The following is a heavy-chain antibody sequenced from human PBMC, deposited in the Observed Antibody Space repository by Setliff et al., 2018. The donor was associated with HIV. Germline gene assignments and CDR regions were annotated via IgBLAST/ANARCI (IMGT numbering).Heavy chain of an antibody. J-gene: IGHJ6*03. V-gene: IGHV3-33*01. Sequence: PGGSLRLSCAASGFTFSNYGMHWVRQAPGKGLEWVAVIWYDGSNKYYADSVKGRFTISTDNSKNTLYLQMNSLSAEDTAVYFCARAGVVEGYYYYYYMDVWGQGTMVTVSS. D-gene: IGHD2-15*01. CDR2: IWYDGSNK. CDR1: GFTFSNYG. CDR3: ARAGVVEGYYYYYYMDV.